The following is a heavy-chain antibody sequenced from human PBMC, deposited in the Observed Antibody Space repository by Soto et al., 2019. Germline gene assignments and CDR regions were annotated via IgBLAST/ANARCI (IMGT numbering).Heavy chain of an antibody. D-gene: IGHD4-17*01. J-gene: IGHJ3*02. CDR3: AHPRGYGVFDAYDI. CDR1: GFTFSTYA. V-gene: IGHV3-23*01. Sequence: GGSLRLSCAASGFTFSTYAMSWVRQAPGKGLEWVSDSSASGYETFYADSVKGRFTISRDNSINMLYLQMNSLRTEDTAVYYCAHPRGYGVFDAYDIWGQGAMVTVSS. CDR2: SSASGYET.